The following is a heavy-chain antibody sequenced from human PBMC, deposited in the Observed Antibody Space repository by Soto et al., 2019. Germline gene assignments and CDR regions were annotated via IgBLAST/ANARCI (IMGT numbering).Heavy chain of an antibody. CDR3: ARSASSSWYYYYYYGMDV. D-gene: IGHD6-13*01. J-gene: IGHJ6*02. CDR1: GYTFTSYD. V-gene: IGHV1-8*01. CDR2: MNPNSGNT. Sequence: GASVKVSCKASGYTFTSYDINWLRQSAGQGLEWMGWMNPNSGNTGYAQKFQGRVTMTRNTSISTAYMELSSLRSEDTAVYYCARSASSSWYYYYYYGMDVWGQGTTVTVSS.